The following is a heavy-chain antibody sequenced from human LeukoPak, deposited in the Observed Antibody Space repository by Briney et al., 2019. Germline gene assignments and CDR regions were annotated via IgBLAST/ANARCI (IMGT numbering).Heavy chain of an antibody. CDR2: IYYSGST. D-gene: IGHD3-16*01. CDR3: ARGKSYGLNFDY. Sequence: PSETLSLTCTVSGGSFSSYYWTWIRQPPGEGLEWIGYIYYSGSTNYNPSLKSRVTISLDTSKNQFSLKLRSVTAADTAVYYCARGKSYGLNFDYWGQGTLVTVSS. V-gene: IGHV4-59*01. CDR1: GGSFSSYY. J-gene: IGHJ4*02.